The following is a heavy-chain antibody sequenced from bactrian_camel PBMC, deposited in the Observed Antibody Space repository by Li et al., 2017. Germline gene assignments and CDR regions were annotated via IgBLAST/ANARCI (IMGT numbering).Heavy chain of an antibody. V-gene: IGHV3S55*01. Sequence: QVQLVESGGDSVQAGGSLNISCAVSGLTYMTYYMAWFRQSPEKEREGVAAVDFDGSTQYADSAKGRFIISKDKAKSTAFTLYLQMNSLKPEDTGMYYCVAGSQLLLLHRRDVAGNYWGQGTQVTVS. D-gene: IGHD2*01. J-gene: IGHJ4*01. CDR3: VAGSQLLLLHRRDVAGNY. CDR2: VDFDGST. CDR1: GLTYMTYY.